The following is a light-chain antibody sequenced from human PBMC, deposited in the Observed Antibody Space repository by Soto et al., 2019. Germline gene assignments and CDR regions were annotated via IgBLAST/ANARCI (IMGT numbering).Light chain of an antibody. CDR2: DAS. V-gene: IGKV3-11*01. Sequence: EIVLTQSPATLSLSPGERATLSCRASQSVNSYLAWYQQKPGQAPRLLIYDASNRATGIPARFSGSGSGTDFTLTISSLEPGDFAVYYCQQRYNCLWTIGQGTKVEIK. J-gene: IGKJ1*01. CDR1: QSVNSY. CDR3: QQRYNCLWT.